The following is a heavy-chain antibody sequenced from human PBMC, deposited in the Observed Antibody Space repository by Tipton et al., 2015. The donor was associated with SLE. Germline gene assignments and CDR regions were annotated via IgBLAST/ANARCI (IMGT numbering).Heavy chain of an antibody. V-gene: IGHV4-59*08. J-gene: IGHJ3*02. CDR2: INYSGST. Sequence: LRLSCTVSGGSISSYYWSWIRQPPGKGLEWIGYINYSGSTNYNPSLKSRVTISVDTSKNQFSLKLSSVTAADTAVYYCASPFLGNAFDIWGQGTMVTVSS. CDR1: GGSISSYY. CDR3: ASPFLGNAFDI. D-gene: IGHD3-3*02.